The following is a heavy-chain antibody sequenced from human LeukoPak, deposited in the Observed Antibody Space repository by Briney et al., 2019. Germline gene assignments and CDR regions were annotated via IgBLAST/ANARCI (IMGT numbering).Heavy chain of an antibody. J-gene: IGHJ5*02. CDR1: GFTFSSYG. Sequence: GGSLRLSCAASGFTFSSYGMHWVRQAPGKGLEGVAFIRYDGSNKYYADSVKGRFTISRDNSKNTLYLQTNSLRAEDTAVYYCAKDLIAWGQGTLVTVSS. V-gene: IGHV3-30*02. CDR2: IRYDGSNK. CDR3: AKDLIA.